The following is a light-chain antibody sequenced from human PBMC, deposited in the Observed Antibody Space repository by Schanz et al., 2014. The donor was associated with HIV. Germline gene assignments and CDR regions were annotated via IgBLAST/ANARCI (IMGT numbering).Light chain of an antibody. V-gene: IGLV1-51*01. J-gene: IGLJ2*01. CDR1: SSNIGTNY. CDR2: DNN. CDR3: QSYDSSLSGVV. Sequence: QSVLTQPPSVSAAPGQKVTISCSGSSSNIGTNYVSWYQQLPGTAPKLLIYDNNKRPSGIPDRFSGSKSGTSASLAITGLQAEDEADYYCQSYDSSLSGVVFGGGTKLTVL.